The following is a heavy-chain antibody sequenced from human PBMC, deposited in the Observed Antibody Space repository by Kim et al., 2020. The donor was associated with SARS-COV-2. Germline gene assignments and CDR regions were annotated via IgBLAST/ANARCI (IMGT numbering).Heavy chain of an antibody. V-gene: IGHV3-30*18. D-gene: IGHD4-17*01. CDR1: GFTFSSYG. J-gene: IGHJ4*02. Sequence: GGSLRLSCAASGFTFSSYGMHWVRQAPGKGLEWVAVISYDGSNKYYADSVKGRFTISRDNSKNTLYLQMNSLRAEDTAVYYCAKDLPDDYGDYYFDYWGQGTLVTVSS. CDR2: ISYDGSNK. CDR3: AKDLPDDYGDYYFDY.